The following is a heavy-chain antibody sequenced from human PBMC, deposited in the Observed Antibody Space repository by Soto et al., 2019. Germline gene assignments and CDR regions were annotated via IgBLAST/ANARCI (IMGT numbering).Heavy chain of an antibody. D-gene: IGHD3-3*01. Sequence: QVQLVQSGAEVKKPGSSVKVSCKASGGTFSSYAISWVRQAPGQGLEWMGGIIPIFGTANYAQKFQGRVTIPADKSTSTAHMELSSLRSEDTAVYYCARDPYDFWSGYQYYYGMDVWGQGTTVTVSS. J-gene: IGHJ6*02. CDR1: GGTFSSYA. CDR3: ARDPYDFWSGYQYYYGMDV. CDR2: IIPIFGTA. V-gene: IGHV1-69*06.